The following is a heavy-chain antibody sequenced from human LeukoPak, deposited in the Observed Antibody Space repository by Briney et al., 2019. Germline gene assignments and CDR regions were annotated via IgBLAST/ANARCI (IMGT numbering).Heavy chain of an antibody. CDR2: IKYDGSTS. Sequence: PGGSLRLSCEASGFTITTYWIHWVRQGPGKGLVWVSRIKYDGSTSNYADSVKGRFTISRDNAKNTVYLQMNSLRAEDTAVYYCARGTTNSGSSHFDYWGQGTLVTVSS. V-gene: IGHV3-74*01. D-gene: IGHD1-26*01. CDR3: ARGTTNSGSSHFDY. CDR1: GFTITTYW. J-gene: IGHJ4*02.